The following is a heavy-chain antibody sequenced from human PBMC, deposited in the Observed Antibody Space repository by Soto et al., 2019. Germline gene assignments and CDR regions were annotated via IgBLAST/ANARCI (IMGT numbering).Heavy chain of an antibody. CDR2: IYWDDVK. J-gene: IGHJ4*02. Sequence: QITLKESGPPLVRPTQTLTLTCTFSGFSLSTSGVGVGWIRQPPGKALEWLALIYWDDVKRYSPSLKSRLTITKDTSKNQVVLTMTNMDPVDTATYYCARRDTITMVRGVDYYFDYWGQGTLVTVSS. CDR1: GFSLSTSGVG. D-gene: IGHD3-10*01. CDR3: ARRDTITMVRGVDYYFDY. V-gene: IGHV2-5*02.